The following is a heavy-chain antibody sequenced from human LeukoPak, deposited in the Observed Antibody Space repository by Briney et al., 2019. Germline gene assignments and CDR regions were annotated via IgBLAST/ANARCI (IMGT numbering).Heavy chain of an antibody. V-gene: IGHV3-53*01. CDR3: ARANSWNRFDY. J-gene: IGHJ4*02. D-gene: IGHD1-1*01. CDR2: IYGGGTT. Sequence: GGSLRLSCAASGFTFSSYEMNWVRQAPGKGLEWVSTIYGGGTTYYADSVKGRFTISRDNSKNTLYLQMNSLRAEDTAVYYCARANSWNRFDYWGQGTLVTVSS. CDR1: GFTFSSYE.